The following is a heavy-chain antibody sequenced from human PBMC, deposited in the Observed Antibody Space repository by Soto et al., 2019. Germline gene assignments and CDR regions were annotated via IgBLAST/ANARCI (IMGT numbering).Heavy chain of an antibody. D-gene: IGHD6-13*01. CDR3: AKDRETHGPTYSSSWYGVAPFDY. J-gene: IGHJ4*02. V-gene: IGHV3-23*01. CDR1: GFTFSSYA. Sequence: HPGGSLRLSCAASGFTFSSYAMSWVRQAPGKGLEWVSAISGSGGSTYYADSVKGRFTISRDNSKNSLYLQMNSLRAEDTAVYYCAKDRETHGPTYSSSWYGVAPFDYWGQGTLVTVSS. CDR2: ISGSGGST.